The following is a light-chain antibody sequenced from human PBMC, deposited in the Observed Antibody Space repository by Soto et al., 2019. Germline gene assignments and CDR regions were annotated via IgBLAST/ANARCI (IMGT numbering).Light chain of an antibody. CDR2: DAS. CDR3: QQRSNWPFLFT. V-gene: IGKV3-11*01. J-gene: IGKJ3*01. CDR1: QSVSSY. Sequence: EIVLTQSPATLSLSPGERATLSCRASQSVSSYLAWYQQKPGQAPRLLIYDASNRATGIPARFSGSGSGTDFPLTISSLEPEDFAVYYCQQRSNWPFLFTFGPGTKVDIK.